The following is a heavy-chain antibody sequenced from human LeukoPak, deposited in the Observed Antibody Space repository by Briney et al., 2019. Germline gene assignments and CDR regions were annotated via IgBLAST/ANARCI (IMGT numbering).Heavy chain of an antibody. D-gene: IGHD2-2*01. V-gene: IGHV4-59*01. J-gene: IGHJ4*02. CDR3: ASSHCSSTSCPFDY. Sequence: SETLSLTCTVSGGSISSYYWSWIRQPPGKGLEWIGYIYYSGSTNYNPSLKSRVTISVDTSKNQFSLKLSSVTAAGTAVYYCASSHCSSTSCPFDYWGQGTLVTVSS. CDR2: IYYSGST. CDR1: GGSISSYY.